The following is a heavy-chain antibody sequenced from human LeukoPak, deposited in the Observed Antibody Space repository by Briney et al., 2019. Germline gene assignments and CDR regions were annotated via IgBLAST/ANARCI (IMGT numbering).Heavy chain of an antibody. CDR1: GFTFSYFY. V-gene: IGHV3-11*01. CDR2: IHRSGSPI. J-gene: IGHJ4*02. D-gene: IGHD2-2*01. Sequence: GGSLRLSCAASGFTFSYFYMSWIRQAPGKGLEWVSYIHRSGSPIYYPDSVQGRFTISRDNARNSLYLQMNSLRGEDTAVYYCARGHYQLEVWGQGTLVTVSS. CDR3: ARGHYQLEV.